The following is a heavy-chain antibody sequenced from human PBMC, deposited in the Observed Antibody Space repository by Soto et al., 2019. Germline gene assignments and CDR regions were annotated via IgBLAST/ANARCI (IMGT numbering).Heavy chain of an antibody. CDR3: ARQRGPADIVVVPAAHYFDY. V-gene: IGHV4-39*01. D-gene: IGHD2-2*01. Sequence: SETLSLTCTVSGGSISSSSYYWGWIRQPPGKGLEWIGSIYYSGSTYYNPSLKSRVTISVDTSKNQFSLKLSSVTAADTAVYYCARQRGPADIVVVPAAHYFDYWGQGTLVTVS. J-gene: IGHJ4*02. CDR1: GGSISSSSYY. CDR2: IYYSGST.